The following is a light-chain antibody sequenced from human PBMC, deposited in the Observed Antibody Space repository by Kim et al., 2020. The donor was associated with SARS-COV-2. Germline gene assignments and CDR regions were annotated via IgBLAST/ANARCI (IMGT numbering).Light chain of an antibody. J-gene: IGKJ1*01. CDR2: AAS. Sequence: ASVGDRVTITCRASQDIANSLAWYQQKPGKVPQVLIYAASTLQSGVPSRFSGSGSGTEFTHTIGSLQTEDGATYYCQKYNSAPWTFGPGTKVDIK. CDR3: QKYNSAPWT. V-gene: IGKV1-27*01. CDR1: QDIANS.